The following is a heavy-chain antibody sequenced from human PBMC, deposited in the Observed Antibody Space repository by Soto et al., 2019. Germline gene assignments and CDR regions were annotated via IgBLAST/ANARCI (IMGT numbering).Heavy chain of an antibody. J-gene: IGHJ3*02. CDR2: IIPILGIA. Sequence: SVKVSCKASGGTFSSYTISWVRQAPGQGLEWMGRIIPILGIANYAQKFQGRVTITADKSTSTAYMELSSLRSEDTAVYYCARGYFSGGSCLGIDAFDIWGQGTMVTVSS. CDR1: GGTFSSYT. V-gene: IGHV1-69*02. D-gene: IGHD2-15*01. CDR3: ARGYFSGGSCLGIDAFDI.